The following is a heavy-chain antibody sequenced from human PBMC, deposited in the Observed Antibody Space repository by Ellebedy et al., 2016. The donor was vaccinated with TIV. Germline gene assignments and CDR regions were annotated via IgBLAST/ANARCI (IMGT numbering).Heavy chain of an antibody. CDR3: ATKKGIVRGVIILGNWFDP. CDR2: FDPEDGET. V-gene: IGHV1-24*01. Sequence: ASVKVSCXVSGYTLTELSMHWVRQAPGKGLEWMGGFDPEDGETIYAQKFQGRVTMTEDTSTDTAYMELSSLRSEDTAVYYCATKKGIVRGVIILGNWFDPWGQGTLVTVSS. CDR1: GYTLTELS. J-gene: IGHJ5*02. D-gene: IGHD3-10*01.